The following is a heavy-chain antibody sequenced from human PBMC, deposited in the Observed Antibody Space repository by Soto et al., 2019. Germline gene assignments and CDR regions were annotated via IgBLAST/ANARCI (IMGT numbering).Heavy chain of an antibody. V-gene: IGHV3-30*18. CDR2: ISYDESYK. CDR1: GFTFSNYG. J-gene: IGHJ4*02. D-gene: IGHD7-27*01. CDR3: AKAKMGISHSFDF. Sequence: QVHLVESGGGVVQPGRSLRLSCTVSGFTFSNYGMHWVRQAPGKGLEWVALISYDESYKYYADSVKGRFTISRDNSQKTLFLQMNSLRAEDTALYYCAKAKMGISHSFDFWGQGTLVTVSS.